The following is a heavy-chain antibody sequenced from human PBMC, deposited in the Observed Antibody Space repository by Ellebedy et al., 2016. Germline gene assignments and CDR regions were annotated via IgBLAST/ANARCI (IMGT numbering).Heavy chain of an antibody. V-gene: IGHV4-39*01. Sequence: SETLSLTCTVSGGSISSSSYYWGWIRQPPGKGLEWIGSIYYSGSTYYNPSLKSRVTISVDTSKNQFSLKLSSVTAADTAVYYCANYYYDSSGYFDYWGQGTLVTVSS. CDR1: GGSISSSSYY. CDR3: ANYYYDSSGYFDY. J-gene: IGHJ4*02. D-gene: IGHD3-22*01. CDR2: IYYSGST.